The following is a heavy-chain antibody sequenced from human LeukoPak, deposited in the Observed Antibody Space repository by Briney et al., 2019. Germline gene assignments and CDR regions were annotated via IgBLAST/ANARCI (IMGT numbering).Heavy chain of an antibody. D-gene: IGHD3-9*01. J-gene: IGHJ4*02. CDR1: GFTFDDYA. Sequence: GGSLRLSCAASGFTFDDYAMHWVRQAPGKGLEWVSGISWNSGSIGYADSVKGRFTISRDNAKNSLYLQMNSLRAEDTALYYCAKGSVLRYFDCWGQGTLVTVSS. V-gene: IGHV3-9*01. CDR3: AKGSVLRYFDC. CDR2: ISWNSGSI.